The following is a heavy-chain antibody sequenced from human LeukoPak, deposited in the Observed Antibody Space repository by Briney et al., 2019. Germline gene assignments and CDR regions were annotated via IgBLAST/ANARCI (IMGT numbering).Heavy chain of an antibody. CDR1: GFTFSSYW. Sequence: PGGSPRLSCAASGFTFSSYWMSWVRQAPGKGLEWVANIKQDGSEKYYVDSVKGRFTISRDNAKNSLYLQMNSLRAEDTAVYYCARDPVEYCSSTSCYLFDYWGQGTLVTVSS. CDR2: IKQDGSEK. D-gene: IGHD2-2*01. V-gene: IGHV3-7*01. J-gene: IGHJ4*02. CDR3: ARDPVEYCSSTSCYLFDY.